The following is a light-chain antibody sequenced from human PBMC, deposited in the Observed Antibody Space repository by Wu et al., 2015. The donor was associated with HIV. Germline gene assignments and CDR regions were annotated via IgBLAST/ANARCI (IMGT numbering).Light chain of an antibody. J-gene: IGKJ2*03. CDR2: KAS. CDR1: QSISTW. CDR3: QQYSGSPYS. V-gene: IGKV1-5*03. Sequence: DIQMTQSPSTLSASVGDRITVTCRASQSISTWLAWYHQKPGKAPKLLIYKASNLESGVPSRFSGSGSGTEFTLTIDSLQPDDFATYYCQQYSGSPYSFGQGTKLEI.